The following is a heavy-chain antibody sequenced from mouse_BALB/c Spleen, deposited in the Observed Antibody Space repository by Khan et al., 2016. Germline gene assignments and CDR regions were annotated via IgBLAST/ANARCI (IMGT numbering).Heavy chain of an antibody. D-gene: IGHD2-3*01. CDR1: GDSITSGY. Sequence: EVQLQESGPSLVKPSQTLSLTCSVTGDSITSGYWNWIRKFPGNKLEYMGYISYNGNTYYNPSLTSRISITRDTSENQYYLQLNSVTTEDTASYYCARYDGYFFDYLGQGTTLTVSS. V-gene: IGHV3-8*02. CDR3: ARYDGYFFDY. CDR2: ISYNGNT. J-gene: IGHJ2*01.